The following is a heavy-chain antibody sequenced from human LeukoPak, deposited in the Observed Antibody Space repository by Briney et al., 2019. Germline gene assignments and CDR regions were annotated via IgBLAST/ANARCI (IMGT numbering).Heavy chain of an antibody. CDR2: ISAYNGNT. D-gene: IGHD6-19*01. Sequence: ASVEVSCKASGYTFTSYGISWVRQAPGQGLELMGWISAYNGNTNYAQKLQGRVTMTTDTSTSTAYMELRSLRSDDTAVYYCARDAYEWLVGDIDYWGQGTLVTVSS. CDR3: ARDAYEWLVGDIDY. V-gene: IGHV1-18*01. CDR1: GYTFTSYG. J-gene: IGHJ4*02.